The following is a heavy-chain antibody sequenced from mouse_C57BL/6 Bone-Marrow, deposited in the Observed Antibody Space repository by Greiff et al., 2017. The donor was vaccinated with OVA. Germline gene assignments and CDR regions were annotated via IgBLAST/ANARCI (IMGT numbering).Heavy chain of an antibody. Sequence: EVKLVESEGGLVQPGSSMKLSCTASGFTFSDYYMAWVRQVPEKGLEWVANINYDGSSTYYLDSLKSRFIISRDNAKNILYLQMSSLKSEDTATYYCARDNGPGYFDVWGTGTTVTVSS. CDR1: GFTFSDYY. CDR2: INYDGSST. D-gene: IGHD1-1*02. CDR3: ARDNGPGYFDV. J-gene: IGHJ1*03. V-gene: IGHV5-16*01.